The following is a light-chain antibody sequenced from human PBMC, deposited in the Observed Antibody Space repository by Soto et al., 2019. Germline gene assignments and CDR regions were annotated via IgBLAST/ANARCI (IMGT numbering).Light chain of an antibody. V-gene: IGLV2-14*01. J-gene: IGLJ3*02. CDR2: EVS. CDR1: SSDVGGYNY. Sequence: QSALTQPASVSGSPGQSITISCTGTSSDVGGYNYVSWYQQHPGKAPKLMIYEVSNRPSGVSNRFSGSKSGNTASLTISGLQAEDEADYYCQSYDNDNWVFGGGTKVTVL. CDR3: QSYDNDNWV.